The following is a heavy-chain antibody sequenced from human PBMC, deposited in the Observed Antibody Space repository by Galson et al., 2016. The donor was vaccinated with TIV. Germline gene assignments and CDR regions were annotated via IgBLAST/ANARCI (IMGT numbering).Heavy chain of an antibody. CDR1: GYKFSTYW. J-gene: IGHJ6*02. D-gene: IGHD3-3*01. CDR2: IYPGDSDT. CDR3: ARHGYDFWNGQDYFFYGMDV. V-gene: IGHV5-51*01. Sequence: QSGAEVKKPGGSLKIACKTSGYKFSTYWMSWVRQMPGKGPEWVGHIYPGDSDTRYSPSFQGHVTISADKSIDTAYLQWGSLKASDSAIYYCARHGYDFWNGQDYFFYGMDVWGQGTTVIVSS.